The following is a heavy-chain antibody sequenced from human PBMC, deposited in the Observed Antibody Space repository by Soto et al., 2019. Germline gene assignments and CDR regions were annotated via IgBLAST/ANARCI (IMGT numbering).Heavy chain of an antibody. Sequence: GGSLRLSCAASGFTFSSYAMSWVRQAPGKGLEWVSAISGSGGSTYYADSVKGRFTISRDNSKNTLYLQMNSLRVEDAAIYYCAKYDVLLCLGGVLYDYWGQGTLVTVSS. CDR1: GFTFSSYA. D-gene: IGHD3-10*01. CDR3: AKYDVLLCLGGVLYDY. J-gene: IGHJ4*02. CDR2: ISGSGGST. V-gene: IGHV3-23*01.